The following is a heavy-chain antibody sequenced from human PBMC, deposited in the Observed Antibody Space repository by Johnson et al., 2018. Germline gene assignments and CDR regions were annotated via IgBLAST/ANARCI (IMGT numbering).Heavy chain of an antibody. CDR2: IIPIFGTA. CDR3: ARGMYSSSWYYYYAMDV. CDR1: GGTFSSYA. D-gene: IGHD6-13*01. J-gene: IGHJ6*02. Sequence: QVQLVQSGAEVKKPGSSVKVSCKASGGTFSSYAISWVRQAPGQGLEWMGGIIPIFGTANYAQKFQDRVTITADESTSTAYMELSSLRSEDTAVFYCARGMYSSSWYYYYAMDVWGQGTTVTVSS. V-gene: IGHV1-69*12.